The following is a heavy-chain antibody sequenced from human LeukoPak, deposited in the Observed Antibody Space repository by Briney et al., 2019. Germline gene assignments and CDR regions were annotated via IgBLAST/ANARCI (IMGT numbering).Heavy chain of an antibody. D-gene: IGHD5-12*01. CDR2: INHSGST. CDR1: GGSFSGYY. V-gene: IGHV4-34*01. J-gene: IGHJ2*01. Sequence: SETLSLTCAVYGGSFSGYYWSWIRQPPGKGLEWIGEINHSGSTNYNPSLKSRVTISVDTSKNQFSLKLSSVTAADTAVYYCASGYSGYDLNYYRYFDLWGRGTLVTVSS. CDR3: ASGYSGYDLNYYRYFDL.